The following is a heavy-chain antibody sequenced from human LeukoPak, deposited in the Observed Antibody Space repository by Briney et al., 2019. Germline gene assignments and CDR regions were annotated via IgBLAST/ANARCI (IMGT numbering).Heavy chain of an antibody. CDR2: ISARSGGT. Sequence: PGGSLRLSCAASGFTFDSYAMSWVRQAPGKGLEWVSGISARSGGTYYADSVKARFTISRDNSKNTLYLQMNSLRAEDTAVYYYAKAGGSNPPYDYWGQGTLVTVSS. CDR1: GFTFDSYA. D-gene: IGHD2-2*01. CDR3: AKAGGSNPPYDY. V-gene: IGHV3-23*01. J-gene: IGHJ4*02.